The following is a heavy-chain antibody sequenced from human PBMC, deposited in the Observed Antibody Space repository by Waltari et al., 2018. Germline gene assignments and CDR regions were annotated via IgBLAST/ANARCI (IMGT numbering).Heavy chain of an antibody. CDR2: IKEDGSEK. J-gene: IGHJ4*02. CDR3: ARDPHYSNFYY. V-gene: IGHV3-7*01. D-gene: IGHD4-4*01. Sequence: EVQLVESGGALVQPGGSLRLYCAAQGFTFSSYWMTWVRQAPGKWLEWLANIKEDGSEKNDVDPVKGRCTIARDNAKNSLYVQMNSLRAEDTAVDYCARDPHYSNFYYWGQGTLVTVSS. CDR1: GFTFSSYW.